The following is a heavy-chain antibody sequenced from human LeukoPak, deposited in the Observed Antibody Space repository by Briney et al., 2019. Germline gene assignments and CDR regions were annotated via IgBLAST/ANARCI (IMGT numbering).Heavy chain of an antibody. CDR2: MYSGGAT. CDR1: GFTFSNYS. V-gene: IGHV3-66*01. CDR3: ARDPSPFYGDYGY. D-gene: IGHD4-17*01. Sequence: GGPLRLSCATSGFTFSNYSMNWVRQAPGQGLEWVSIMYSGGATDYADSVKGRFTISGDNSKNTLYLQMNSLRAEDTAVYYCARDPSPFYGDYGYWGQGTLVIVSS. J-gene: IGHJ4*02.